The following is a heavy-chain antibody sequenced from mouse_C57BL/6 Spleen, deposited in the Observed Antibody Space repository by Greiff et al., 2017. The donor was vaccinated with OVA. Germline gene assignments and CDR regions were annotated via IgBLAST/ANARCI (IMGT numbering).Heavy chain of an antibody. J-gene: IGHJ4*01. CDR3: ARDGYGSTLYYAMDY. V-gene: IGHV5-4*01. D-gene: IGHD1-1*01. CDR2: ISDGGSYT. Sequence: EVKVVESGGGLVKPGGSLKLSCAASGFTFSSYAMSWVRQTPEKRLEWVATISDGGSYTYYPDNVKGRFTISRDNAKNNLYLQMSHLKSEDTAMYYCARDGYGSTLYYAMDYWGQGTSVTVSS. CDR1: GFTFSSYA.